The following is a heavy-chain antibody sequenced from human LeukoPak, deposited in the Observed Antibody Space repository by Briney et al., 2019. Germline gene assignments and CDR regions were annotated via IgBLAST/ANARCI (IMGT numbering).Heavy chain of an antibody. CDR1: GDSISPYY. V-gene: IGHV4-59*01. D-gene: IGHD1/OR15-1a*01. Sequence: PSETLSLTCTVSGDSISPYYWSWIRQPPGKGLEWIGYFYYTGSTDYNPSLKSRVTIPGDTSKNQFSLTLSSVTAADTAVCYCARDRHWTNDWVFDYWGQGALVTVSS. CDR2: FYYTGST. J-gene: IGHJ4*02. CDR3: ARDRHWTNDWVFDY.